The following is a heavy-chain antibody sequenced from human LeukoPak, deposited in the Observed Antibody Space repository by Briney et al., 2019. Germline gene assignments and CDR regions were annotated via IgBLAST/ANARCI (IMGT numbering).Heavy chain of an antibody. CDR1: GFTFSGPA. V-gene: IGHV3-73*01. D-gene: IGHD2-15*01. CDR2: IRSKANSYAT. Sequence: PGGSLRLSCAASGFTFSGPAMHWVRQASGKGLEWVGRIRSKANSYATAYAASVKGRFTISRDDSKNTAYLQMNSLKTEDTAVYYCTSWRELGYCSGGSCYLQNDYWGQGTLVTVSS. CDR3: TSWRELGYCSGGSCYLQNDY. J-gene: IGHJ4*02.